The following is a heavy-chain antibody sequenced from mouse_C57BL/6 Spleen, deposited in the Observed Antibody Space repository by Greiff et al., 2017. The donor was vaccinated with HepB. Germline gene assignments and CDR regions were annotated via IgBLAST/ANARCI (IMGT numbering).Heavy chain of an antibody. CDR1: GYTFTSYW. J-gene: IGHJ1*03. V-gene: IGHV1-64*01. CDR3: ASPRSLPYFDV. D-gene: IGHD6-5*01. Sequence: QVQLKQPGAELVKPGASVKLSCKASGYTFTSYWMHWVKQRPGQGLEWIGMIHPNSGSTNYNEKFKSKATLTVDKSSSTAYMQLSSLTSEDSAVYYCASPRSLPYFDVWGTGTTVTVSS. CDR2: IHPNSGST.